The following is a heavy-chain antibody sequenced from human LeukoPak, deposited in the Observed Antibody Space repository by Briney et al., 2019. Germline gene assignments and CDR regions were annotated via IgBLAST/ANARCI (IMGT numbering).Heavy chain of an antibody. Sequence: PGGSLRLSCAASGFTFSSYWMHWVRQAPGKGLEWVAVISYDGSNKYYADSVKGRFTISRDNSKNTLYLQMNSLRAEDTAVYYCAKDRWNYGSGSYSYGMDVWGQGTTVTVSS. CDR3: AKDRWNYGSGSYSYGMDV. V-gene: IGHV3-30*18. CDR2: ISYDGSNK. D-gene: IGHD3-10*01. J-gene: IGHJ6*02. CDR1: GFTFSSYW.